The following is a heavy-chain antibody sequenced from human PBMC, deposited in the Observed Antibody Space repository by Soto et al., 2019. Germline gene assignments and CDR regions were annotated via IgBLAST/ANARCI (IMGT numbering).Heavy chain of an antibody. D-gene: IGHD1-26*01. CDR2: IYTGGST. CDR3: AGGASGSYFDY. V-gene: IGHV4-59*10. Sequence: ATLSLTGPVDGGSISSYYWSWIRQPAGKGLEWIGRIYTGGSTNYNPSLKSRVTMSVDTSKNQFSLKLSSVTAADTPVYYCAGGASGSYFDYWGQGTLVTVS. CDR1: GGSISSYY. J-gene: IGHJ4*02.